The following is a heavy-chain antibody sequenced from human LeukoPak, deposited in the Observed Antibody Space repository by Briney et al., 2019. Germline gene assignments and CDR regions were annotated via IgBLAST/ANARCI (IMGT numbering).Heavy chain of an antibody. CDR3: ARGILGEMATIFGY. V-gene: IGHV1-2*02. J-gene: IGHJ4*02. Sequence: ASVKVSCKASGYTFTGYYMHWVRQPPGQGLEWMGWINPNSGGTNYAQKFQGRVTMTRDTSISTAYMELSRLRSDDTAVYYCARGILGEMATIFGYWGQGTLVTVSS. CDR1: GYTFTGYY. CDR2: INPNSGGT. D-gene: IGHD5-24*01.